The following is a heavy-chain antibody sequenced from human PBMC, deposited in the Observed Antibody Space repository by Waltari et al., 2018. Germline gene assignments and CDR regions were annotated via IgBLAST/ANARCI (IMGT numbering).Heavy chain of an antibody. Sequence: QVQLQESGPGLGKPSETLSLTCSVSGYSVSSAYYWGWIRQPPGKGLEWLGKIYHDGSTYYNPSLNSHVTISLDTSKNQFALKLSSVTAAETAVYFCAGTPHDFWSGRGAFNMWGQGTTVIVSS. CDR2: IYHDGST. J-gene: IGHJ3*02. V-gene: IGHV4-38-2*02. CDR3: AGTPHDFWSGRGAFNM. D-gene: IGHD3-3*01. CDR1: GYSVSSAYY.